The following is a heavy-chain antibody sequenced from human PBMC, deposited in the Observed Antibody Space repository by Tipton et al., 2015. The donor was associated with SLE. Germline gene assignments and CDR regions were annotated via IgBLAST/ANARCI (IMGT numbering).Heavy chain of an antibody. CDR1: GGSISSSSYY. CDR3: ARGGYSGYDPSGSGSFDY. CDR2: IYTSGST. V-gene: IGHV4-61*02. Sequence: TLSLTCTVSGGSISSSSYYWSWIRQPAGKGLEWIGRIYTSGSTNYNPSLKSRVTISVDTSKNQFSLKLSSVTAADTAVYYCARGGYSGYDPSGSGSFDYWGQGTLVTVSS. J-gene: IGHJ4*02. D-gene: IGHD5-12*01.